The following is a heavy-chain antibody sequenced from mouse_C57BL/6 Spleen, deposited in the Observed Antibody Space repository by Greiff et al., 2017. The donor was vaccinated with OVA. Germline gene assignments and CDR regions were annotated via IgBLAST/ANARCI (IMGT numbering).Heavy chain of an antibody. V-gene: IGHV1-42*01. Sequence: VQLQQSGPELVKPGASVKISCKASGYSFTGYYMHWVKQSPEKSLEWIGEINPSTGGTTYNQKFKAKATLTVDKSSSTAYMQLKSLTSEDSAVYYGARDWDYAMDYWGQGTSVTVSS. D-gene: IGHD4-1*01. J-gene: IGHJ4*01. CDR1: GYSFTGYY. CDR3: ARDWDYAMDY. CDR2: INPSTGGT.